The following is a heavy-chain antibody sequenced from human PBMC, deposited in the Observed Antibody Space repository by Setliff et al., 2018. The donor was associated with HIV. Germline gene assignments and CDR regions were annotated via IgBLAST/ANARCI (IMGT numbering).Heavy chain of an antibody. Sequence: PSETLSLTCAVYGGSFSDYYWTWIRQSPGKGLEWIGEINHRGTPYYNPSLKNRVTISVDTSKNQFSLKLSSVTAADTAVYYCARRGIAAAGSDSWGQGTLVTVSS. J-gene: IGHJ4*02. D-gene: IGHD6-13*01. CDR1: GGSFSDYY. CDR3: ARRGIAAAGSDS. CDR2: INHRGTP. V-gene: IGHV4-34*01.